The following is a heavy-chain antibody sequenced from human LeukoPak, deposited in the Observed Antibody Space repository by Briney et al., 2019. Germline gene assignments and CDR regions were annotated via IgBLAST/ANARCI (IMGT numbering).Heavy chain of an antibody. CDR3: ARHRYYGSGSYSLNWFDP. CDR1: GGSISSSSYQ. D-gene: IGHD3-10*01. V-gene: IGHV4-39*01. Sequence: PSETLSLTCTVSGGSISSSSYQWGWIRQPPGKGLEWIGSFYYSGNTYYNPSLKSRVTVSVDTSKNLFSLNLSSVTAADTAVYYCARHRYYGSGSYSLNWFDPWGQGTLVTVSS. CDR2: FYYSGNT. J-gene: IGHJ5*02.